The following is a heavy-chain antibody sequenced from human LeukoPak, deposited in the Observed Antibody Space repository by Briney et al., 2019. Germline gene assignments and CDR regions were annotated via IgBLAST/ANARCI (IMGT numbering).Heavy chain of an antibody. D-gene: IGHD3-22*01. V-gene: IGHV4-59*12. J-gene: IGHJ4*02. CDR1: GGSISSYY. Sequence: SETLSLTCTVSGGSISSYYWSWIRQPPGKGLEWIGYVFDSGRTTYNPSLKSRVTISIDTSKNHFSLRLSSVTAADTAVYYCARESFLGYYDSSGAYGGFDYWGQGTLVTVSS. CDR2: VFDSGRT. CDR3: ARESFLGYYDSSGAYGGFDY.